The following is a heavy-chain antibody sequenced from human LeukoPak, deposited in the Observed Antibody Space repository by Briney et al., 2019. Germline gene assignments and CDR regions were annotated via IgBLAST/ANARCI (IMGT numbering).Heavy chain of an antibody. D-gene: IGHD6-19*01. CDR2: INSDGSTT. V-gene: IGHV3-74*03. J-gene: IGHJ4*02. CDR1: GFTFTSYW. Sequence: GGFLRLSCAASGFTFTSYWMHWVRQAPGKGLVWVSLINSDGSTTKYADSVKGRFTMSRDNAKNTLYLEMNSLRGEDTAVYYCATGGSSGWYHFEYWGQGTLVTVSS. CDR3: ATGGSSGWYHFEY.